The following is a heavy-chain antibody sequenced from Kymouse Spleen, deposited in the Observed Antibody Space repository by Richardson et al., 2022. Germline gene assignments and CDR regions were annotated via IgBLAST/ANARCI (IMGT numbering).Heavy chain of an antibody. Sequence: QLQLQESGPGLVKPSETLSLTCTVSGGSISSSSYYWGWIRQPPGKGLEWIGSIYYSGSTYYNPSLKSRVTISVDTSKNQFSLKLSSVTAADTAVYYCARLDYSSGWYFDYWGQGTLVTVSS. CDR3: ARLDYSSGWYFDY. J-gene: IGHJ4*02. V-gene: IGHV4-39*01. D-gene: IGHD6-19*01. CDR1: GGSISSSSYY. CDR2: IYYSGST.